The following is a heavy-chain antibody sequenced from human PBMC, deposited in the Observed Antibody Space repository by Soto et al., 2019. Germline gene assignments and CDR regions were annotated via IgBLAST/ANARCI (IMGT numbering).Heavy chain of an antibody. J-gene: IGHJ5*02. V-gene: IGHV1-2*02. CDR2: INPYSGGA. D-gene: IGHD3-10*01. CDR3: ARVIRGAYYNSPLDT. CDR1: RYTFTGCF. Sequence: GASVKVSCKASRYTFTGCFMHLVRQAPGQGLEWMGWINPYSGGADYAQSFQGRVTMTRDTSISTVYMELSRLRFDDTAVYYCARVIRGAYYNSPLDTWGQGTVVTVSS.